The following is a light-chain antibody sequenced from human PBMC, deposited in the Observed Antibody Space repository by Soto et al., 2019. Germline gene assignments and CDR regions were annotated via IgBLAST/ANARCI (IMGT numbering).Light chain of an antibody. J-gene: IGKJ2*01. Sequence: DIPMTQSPSSLSASVGDRVTITCRASQSISSYLNWYQQKPGKAPNLLIYDASSLQSGVPSRFSGSGSGTDFTLTISSLQPEDFATYYCQQSYSTPPGTFGQGTKLEIK. CDR2: DAS. V-gene: IGKV1-39*01. CDR3: QQSYSTPPGT. CDR1: QSISSY.